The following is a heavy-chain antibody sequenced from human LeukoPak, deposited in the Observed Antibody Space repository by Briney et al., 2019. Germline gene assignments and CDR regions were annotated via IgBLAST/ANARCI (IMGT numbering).Heavy chain of an antibody. V-gene: IGHV1-2*02. J-gene: IGHJ4*02. CDR1: GYTFTGYY. CDR3: ARVLALITPYDF. D-gene: IGHD3-10*01. CDR2: INPNSGGT. Sequence: ASLKVACKTPGYTFTGYYTHWVRQTPGEGLEWMGWINPNSGGTNYAQKVQSRDTMTRDPSISTAYMELSRLRSDDTAVYYYARVLALITPYDFWGQGTLVTVSS.